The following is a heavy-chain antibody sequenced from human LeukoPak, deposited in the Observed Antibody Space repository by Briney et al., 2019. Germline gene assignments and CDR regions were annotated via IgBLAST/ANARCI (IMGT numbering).Heavy chain of an antibody. CDR3: ARSLWPEDY. CDR2: INQDGNSQ. CDR1: VFAFSSYW. V-gene: IGHV3-7*01. D-gene: IGHD2-21*01. J-gene: IGHJ4*02. Sequence: VGALRLSSEASVFAFSSYWASSVPQAPGKGVECVANINQDGNSQNYVDSVRGRFTISKDNAMNSVYLQMNSLRAEDTAVYYCARSLWPEDYWGQGILVTVSS.